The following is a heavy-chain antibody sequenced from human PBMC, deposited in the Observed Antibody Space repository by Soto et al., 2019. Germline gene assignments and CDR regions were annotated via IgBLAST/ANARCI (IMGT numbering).Heavy chain of an antibody. D-gene: IGHD6-6*01. CDR1: GFTFSSYG. CDR2: IWYDGSNK. CDR3: ARERKYSSPGPFDY. V-gene: IGHV3-33*01. Sequence: GGSLRLSCAASGFTFSSYGMHWVRQAPGKGLEWVAVIWYDGSNKYYADSVKGRFTISRDNSKNTLYLQMNSLRAEDTAVYYCARERKYSSPGPFDYWGQGTLVTVSS. J-gene: IGHJ4*02.